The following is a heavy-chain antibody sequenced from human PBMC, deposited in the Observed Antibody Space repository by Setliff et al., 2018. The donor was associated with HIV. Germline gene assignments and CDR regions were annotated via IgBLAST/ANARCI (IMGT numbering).Heavy chain of an antibody. V-gene: IGHV3-9*01. J-gene: IGHJ4*02. CDR2: INWDSATV. CDR1: GFPFDDYA. D-gene: IGHD3-3*01. Sequence: GGSLRLSCAASGFPFDDYAMHWVRQAPGKGLEWVAGINWDSATVAYADPVKGRFTISRDNSKNTLYLQMNSLRAEDTALYYCAKGNDPFSYEIFGATTYFDYWGQGSLVTVSS. CDR3: AKGNDPFSYEIFGATTYFDY.